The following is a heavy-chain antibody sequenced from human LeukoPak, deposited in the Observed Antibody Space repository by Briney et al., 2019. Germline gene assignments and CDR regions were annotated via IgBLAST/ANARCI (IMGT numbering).Heavy chain of an antibody. CDR1: GFTFSGYG. V-gene: IGHV3-33*01. J-gene: IGHJ3*02. D-gene: IGHD1-1*01. CDR3: ARGTNWPYAFDI. CDR2: ISVDGSDK. Sequence: GGSLRLSCAASGFTFSGYGMNWVRQAPGKGLEWVAVISVDGSDKYYADSVKGRFTISRDNAENSLYLQMNSLRAEDTAVYYCARGTNWPYAFDIWGQGTMVTVSS.